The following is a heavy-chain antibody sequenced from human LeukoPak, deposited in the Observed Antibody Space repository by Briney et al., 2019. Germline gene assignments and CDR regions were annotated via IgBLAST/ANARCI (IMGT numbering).Heavy chain of an antibody. CDR3: ATSDSSSSWRIFDY. V-gene: IGHV4-30-2*01. CDR2: IHHNGDT. J-gene: IGHJ4*02. CDR1: GGSLSSGGYY. D-gene: IGHD6-13*01. Sequence: SQTLSLTCTVSGGSLSSGGYYWSWIRQPPGKGLEWLGYIHHNGDTYYNPSLEGRVTISVETSENQFSLKLSSVTAADTAVYYCATSDSSSSWRIFDYWGQGTLVTVSS.